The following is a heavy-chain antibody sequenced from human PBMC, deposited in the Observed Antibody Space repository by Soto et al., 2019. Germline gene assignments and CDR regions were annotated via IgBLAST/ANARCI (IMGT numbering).Heavy chain of an antibody. Sequence: ASVKVSCKASGGTFSSYAISWVRQAPGQGLEWMGGIIPIFGTANYAQKFQGRVTITADKSTSTAYMELSSLRSEDTAVYYCARDIAHTAMVTGGHTWGQGTLVTVSS. J-gene: IGHJ4*02. CDR3: ARDIAHTAMVTGGHT. CDR1: GGTFSSYA. CDR2: IIPIFGTA. D-gene: IGHD5-18*01. V-gene: IGHV1-69*06.